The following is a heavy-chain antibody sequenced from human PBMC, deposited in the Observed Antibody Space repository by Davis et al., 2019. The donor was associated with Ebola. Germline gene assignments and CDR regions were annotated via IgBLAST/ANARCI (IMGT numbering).Heavy chain of an antibody. CDR3: ARDRGAAAEAFDP. CDR2: IYYSGST. V-gene: IGHV4-59*01. Sequence: SETLSLTCAVYGGSFSGYYWSWIRQPPGKGLEWIGYIYYSGSTNYNPSLKSRVTISVDTSKNQFSLKLSSVTAADTAVYYCARDRGAAAEAFDPWGQGTLVTVSS. D-gene: IGHD6-13*01. CDR1: GGSFSGYY. J-gene: IGHJ5*02.